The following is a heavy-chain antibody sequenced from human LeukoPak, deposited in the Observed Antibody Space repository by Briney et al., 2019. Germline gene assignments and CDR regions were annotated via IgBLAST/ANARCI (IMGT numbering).Heavy chain of an antibody. CDR1: GYTFTSYG. V-gene: IGHV1-18*01. Sequence: ASVKVSCKASGYTFTSYGISWVRQAPGQGLELMGWISAYNGNTNYAQKLQGRFTMTTDTSTSTAYMELRSLRSDDTAVYYCARVVPAAPLDYWGQGTLVIVSS. CDR2: ISAYNGNT. D-gene: IGHD2-2*01. CDR3: ARVVPAAPLDY. J-gene: IGHJ4*02.